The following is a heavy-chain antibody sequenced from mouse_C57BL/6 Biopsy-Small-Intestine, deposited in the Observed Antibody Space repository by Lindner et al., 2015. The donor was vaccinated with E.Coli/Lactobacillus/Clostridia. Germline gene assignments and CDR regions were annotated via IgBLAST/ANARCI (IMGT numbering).Heavy chain of an antibody. CDR1: GYAFTDYL. Sequence: VQLQESGAELVRPGTSVKVSCKASGYAFTDYLIEWIKQRPGQGLEWIGMIHPGSGVINYNENFEGKATLTADRSSSTAYMHLSSPTSEDSAVYFCARSYALDYWGQGTSVTVSS. CDR3: ARSYALDY. J-gene: IGHJ4*01. V-gene: IGHV1-54*01. CDR2: IHPGSGVI.